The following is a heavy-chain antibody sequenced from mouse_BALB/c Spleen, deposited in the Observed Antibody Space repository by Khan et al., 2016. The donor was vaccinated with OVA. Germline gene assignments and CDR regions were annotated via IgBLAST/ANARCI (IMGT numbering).Heavy chain of an antibody. CDR2: INPKNGGT. V-gene: IGHV1-18*01. J-gene: IGHJ4*01. Sequence: VQLQQSGPELVKPGASVKISCKTSGYTFPEYTVHWVKQSLGKSLDWIGVINPKNGGTAYNQKLRGKATLTVDKSSSTAYMEFRSLTSEDSAVYYCARDAGRYWGQGTSVTVAS. D-gene: IGHD3-3*01. CDR1: GYTFPEYT. CDR3: ARDAGRY.